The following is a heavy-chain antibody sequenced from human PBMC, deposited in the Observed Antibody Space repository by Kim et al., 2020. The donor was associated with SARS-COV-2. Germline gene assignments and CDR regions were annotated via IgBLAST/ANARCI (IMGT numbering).Heavy chain of an antibody. CDR1: GFTFSSYA. Sequence: GGSLRLSCAASGFTFSSYAMHWVRQAPGKGLEWVAVISYDGSNKYYADSVKGRFTISRDNSKNTLYLQMNSLRAEDTAVYYCARDRKYYDILTGYLPPLGNYHYYGMDVWGQGTTVTVSS. V-gene: IGHV3-30-3*01. J-gene: IGHJ6*02. CDR3: ARDRKYYDILTGYLPPLGNYHYYGMDV. CDR2: ISYDGSNK. D-gene: IGHD3-9*01.